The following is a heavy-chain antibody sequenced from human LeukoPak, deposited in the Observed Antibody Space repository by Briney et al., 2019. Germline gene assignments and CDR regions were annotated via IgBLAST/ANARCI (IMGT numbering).Heavy chain of an antibody. D-gene: IGHD5-18*01. V-gene: IGHV3-23*01. Sequence: PSGGSLRLSCEGSAFIFSGHWMNWVRQTPGKGLEWVSAISGSGGSTYYADSVKGRFTISRDNSKNTLYLQMNSLRAEDTAVYYCAKEERRRPYSSGDYWGQGTLVTVSS. CDR2: ISGSGGST. CDR1: AFIFSGHW. J-gene: IGHJ4*02. CDR3: AKEERRRPYSSGDY.